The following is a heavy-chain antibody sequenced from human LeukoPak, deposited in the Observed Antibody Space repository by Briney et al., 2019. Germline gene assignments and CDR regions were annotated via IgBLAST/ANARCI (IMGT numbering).Heavy chain of an antibody. Sequence: PGGSLRLSCAASGFTLSTYWMSWVRQAPGKGLEWVANINRDGSGKYYVDSVRGRFTISRDNAKNSLYLQMNSLRAEDTAVYSCARVQTGTTNWFDHWGQGTLVTVSS. CDR1: GFTLSTYW. J-gene: IGHJ5*02. V-gene: IGHV3-7*04. CDR3: ARVQTGTTNWFDH. CDR2: INRDGSGK. D-gene: IGHD1-1*01.